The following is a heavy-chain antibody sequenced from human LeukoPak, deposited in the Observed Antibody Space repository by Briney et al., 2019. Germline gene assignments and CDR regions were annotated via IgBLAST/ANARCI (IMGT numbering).Heavy chain of an antibody. Sequence: GGSLRLSCAASGFTFSNYAMNWVRQAPGKELEWVSSIIGTGGATYYADSVKGRFTISRDNSKNTLYPQVNNLRAEDTAIYYCARRFLEWYSHFDYWGQGTLVTVSS. CDR1: GFTFSNYA. D-gene: IGHD3-3*01. V-gene: IGHV3-23*01. J-gene: IGHJ4*02. CDR2: IIGTGGAT. CDR3: ARRFLEWYSHFDY.